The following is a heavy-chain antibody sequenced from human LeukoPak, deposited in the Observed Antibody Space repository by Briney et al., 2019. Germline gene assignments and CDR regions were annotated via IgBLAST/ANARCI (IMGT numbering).Heavy chain of an antibody. CDR2: ISYDGSNK. D-gene: IGHD6-19*01. V-gene: IGHV3-30-3*01. Sequence: GGSLRLPWAASGFTFSSYAMHWVRQAPGKGLEWVAVISYDGSNKYYADSVKGRFTISRDNSKNTLYLQMNSLRAEDTAVYYCARDSQQWLVLDYWGQGTLVTVSS. CDR3: ARDSQQWLVLDY. CDR1: GFTFSSYA. J-gene: IGHJ4*02.